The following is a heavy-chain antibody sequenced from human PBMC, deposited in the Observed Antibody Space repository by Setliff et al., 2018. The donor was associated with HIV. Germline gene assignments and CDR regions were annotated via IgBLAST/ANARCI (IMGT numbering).Heavy chain of an antibody. D-gene: IGHD3-3*01. J-gene: IGHJ4*02. V-gene: IGHV3-21*01. CDR3: ARDRGDSYYDFWSNYAHLDY. Sequence: PGGSLRLSCAASGFTFSHYSMIWVRQGPGKGLEWVSSVSSSSSYIYYADSVKGRFTISRDNAKNSLSLQMNSLRAEDTAVYYCARDRGDSYYDFWSNYAHLDYWGQGTLVTVSS. CDR1: GFTFSHYS. CDR2: VSSSSSYI.